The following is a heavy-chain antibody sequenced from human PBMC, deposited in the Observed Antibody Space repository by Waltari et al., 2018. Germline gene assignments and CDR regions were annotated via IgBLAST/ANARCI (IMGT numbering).Heavy chain of an antibody. Sequence: VQLVQSGAEVKKPGATVKISCKASGYTFTDYYMHWVQQAPGKGLEWMGRVDPEDCETIYAEKFQGRVTISVDTSKNQFSLKLSSVTAADTAVYYCAREGAIAARLLDYWGQGTLVTVSS. V-gene: IGHV1-69-2*01. CDR2: VDPEDCET. CDR1: GYTFTDYY. J-gene: IGHJ4*02. CDR3: AREGAIAARLLDY. D-gene: IGHD6-6*01.